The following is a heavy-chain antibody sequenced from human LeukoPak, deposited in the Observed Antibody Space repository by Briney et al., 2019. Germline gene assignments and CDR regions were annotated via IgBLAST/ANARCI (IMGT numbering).Heavy chain of an antibody. CDR1: GGSISSYY. CDR3: ARDRGTMVRGVIISHGFDYYYYMDV. J-gene: IGHJ6*03. CDR2: INHSGST. Sequence: SETLSLTCTVSGGSISSYYWSWIRQPPGKGLEWIGEINHSGSTNYNPSLKSRVTISVDTSKNQFSLKLSSVTAADTAVYYCARDRGTMVRGVIISHGFDYYYYMDVWGKGTTVTISS. D-gene: IGHD3-10*01. V-gene: IGHV4-34*01.